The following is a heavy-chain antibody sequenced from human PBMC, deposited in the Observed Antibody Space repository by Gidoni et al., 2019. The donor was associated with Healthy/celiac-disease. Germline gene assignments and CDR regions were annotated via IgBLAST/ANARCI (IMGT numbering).Heavy chain of an antibody. CDR3: ARDSVATIFGGINWFDP. D-gene: IGHD5-12*01. CDR2: IIPIFGTA. Sequence: QVQLVQSGAEVKKPGSSVKVSCKASGGTFSSYAISWVRQAPGQGLEWMGGIIPIFGTANYAQKFQGRVTITADKSTSTAYMELSSLRSEDTAVYYCARDSVATIFGGINWFDPWGQGTLVTVSS. J-gene: IGHJ5*02. CDR1: GGTFSSYA. V-gene: IGHV1-69*06.